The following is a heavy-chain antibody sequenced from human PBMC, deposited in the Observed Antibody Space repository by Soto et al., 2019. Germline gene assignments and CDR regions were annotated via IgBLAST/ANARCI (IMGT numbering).Heavy chain of an antibody. V-gene: IGHV5-51*01. J-gene: IGHJ4*02. CDR3: ARQIYDSDTGPNFQYYFDS. CDR2: IYPPDSSA. Sequence: GESLKISCKASGYTFSNYRIAWVRQRPGRGLEYIGFIYPPDSSATYSPSFRGHVTISATKSITTVFLQWSSLRASDTAMYYCARQIYDSDTGPNFQYYFDSWGQGTPVTVSS. CDR1: GYTFSNYR. D-gene: IGHD3-22*01.